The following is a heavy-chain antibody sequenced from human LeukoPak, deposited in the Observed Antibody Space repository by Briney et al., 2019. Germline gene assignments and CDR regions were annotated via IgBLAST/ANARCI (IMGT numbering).Heavy chain of an antibody. D-gene: IGHD4-23*01. Sequence: SETLSLTCAVSGGSISSSNWWSWVLQPPGKGLEWIVEIYHSGSTNYNPSLKSRVTISVDKSKNQFSLKLSSVTAADTAVYYCSRLTVVATFDYWGQGTLVTVSS. CDR1: GGSISSSNW. CDR2: IYHSGST. CDR3: SRLTVVATFDY. V-gene: IGHV4-4*02. J-gene: IGHJ4*02.